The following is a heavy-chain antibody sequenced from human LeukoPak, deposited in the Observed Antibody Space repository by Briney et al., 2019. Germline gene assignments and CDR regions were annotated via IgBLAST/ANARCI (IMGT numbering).Heavy chain of an antibody. CDR2: IYYSGST. V-gene: IGHV4-59*01. CDR1: GGSISSYY. D-gene: IGHD6-6*01. Sequence: SETLSLTCTVSGGSISSYYWSWIRQPPGKGLEWIGYIYYSGSTNYNPSLKSRVTISVDTSKNQFSLKLSSVTAADTAVYYCARVGAAARPQLRWFDPWGQGTLVTLSS. J-gene: IGHJ5*02. CDR3: ARVGAAARPQLRWFDP.